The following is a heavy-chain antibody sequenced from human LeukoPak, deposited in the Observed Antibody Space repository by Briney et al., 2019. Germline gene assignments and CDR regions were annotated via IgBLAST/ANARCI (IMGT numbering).Heavy chain of an antibody. V-gene: IGHV1-69*05. CDR3: ARGDSGYDYGFDN. Sequence: SVKVSCKASGGTFSSHAISWVRQAPGQGLEWVGGIIPISGTTNYAQKFQGRVTITTDESTSTGYMELRSLRSDDTAVYYCARGDSGYDYGFDNWGQGTLVTVSS. J-gene: IGHJ4*02. D-gene: IGHD5-12*01. CDR1: GGTFSSHA. CDR2: IIPISGTT.